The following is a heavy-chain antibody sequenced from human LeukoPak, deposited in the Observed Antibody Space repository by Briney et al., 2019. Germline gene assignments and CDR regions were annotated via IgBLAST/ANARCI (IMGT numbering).Heavy chain of an antibody. D-gene: IGHD5-24*01. Sequence: GGSLRLSCAASGFTFSSYSMNWVRQAPGKGLEWVSSISSSSSYIYYADSVKGRLTISRDNAKNSLYLQMNSLRAEDTAVYYCARDWSVGGRRDGYNFFDYWGQGTLVTVSS. CDR2: ISSSSSYI. CDR3: ARDWSVGGRRDGYNFFDY. V-gene: IGHV3-21*01. J-gene: IGHJ4*02. CDR1: GFTFSSYS.